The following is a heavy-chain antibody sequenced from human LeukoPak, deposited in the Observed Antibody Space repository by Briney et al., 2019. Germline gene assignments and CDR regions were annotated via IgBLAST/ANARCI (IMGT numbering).Heavy chain of an antibody. J-gene: IGHJ5*02. CDR3: ARLKADGSSWHWFDP. CDR2: THYSGTT. Sequence: SETLSLTCTVSGGSISSYYWSWIRLPPGKGLEWIGYTHYSGTTNYNPSLKSRVTISIDTSKSQFSLKLSSVSAADTAVYYCARLKADGSSWHWFDPWGQGTLVTVFS. CDR1: GGSISSYY. D-gene: IGHD6-13*01. V-gene: IGHV4-59*08.